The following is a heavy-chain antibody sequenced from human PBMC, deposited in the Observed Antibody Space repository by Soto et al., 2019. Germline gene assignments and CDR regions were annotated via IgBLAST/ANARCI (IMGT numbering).Heavy chain of an antibody. CDR3: ASGIQLWLRRINNGYSG. CDR1: GGTFSTYA. V-gene: IGHV1-69*12. CDR2: IIPMLGTA. J-gene: IGHJ4*02. D-gene: IGHD5-18*01. Sequence: QVQLVQSGAEVKKPESSVKVSCKAPGGTFSTYAISWVRQAPGQGLEWMGGIIPMLGTANYAQRFQDRVTITADESTNTVYMERSSLRSEDTAVYFCASGIQLWLRRINNGYSGWGQGTLVTVSS.